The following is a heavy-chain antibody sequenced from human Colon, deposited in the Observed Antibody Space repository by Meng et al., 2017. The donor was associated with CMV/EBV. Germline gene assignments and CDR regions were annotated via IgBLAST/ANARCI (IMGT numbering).Heavy chain of an antibody. CDR3: ARGSPLVVITLDS. V-gene: IGHV4-59*12. D-gene: IGHD3-22*01. CDR2: IYYSGST. CDR1: GGSISSYY. Sequence: SETLSLTCTVSGGSISSYYWSWIRQPPGKGLEWIGYIYYSGSTNYNPSLKSRVTISVDTSKNQFSLKLDSVTAADTAVYYCARGSPLVVITLDSWGQGTQVTVSS. J-gene: IGHJ4*02.